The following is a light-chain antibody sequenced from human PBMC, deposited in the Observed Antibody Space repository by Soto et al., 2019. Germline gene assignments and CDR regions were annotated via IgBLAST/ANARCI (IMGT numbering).Light chain of an antibody. CDR2: WAS. Sequence: DIVMTQSPDSLAVSLGERATINCKSSQSVLYSSNNKNYLTWYQQKPGQPPKLLIYWASTRESGGPDRFSGSGSGTDFTLTISSLQAEDVAVYYCQQYYTTPWTFGQGPKVEIK. CDR3: QQYYTTPWT. V-gene: IGKV4-1*01. CDR1: QSVLYSSNNKNY. J-gene: IGKJ1*01.